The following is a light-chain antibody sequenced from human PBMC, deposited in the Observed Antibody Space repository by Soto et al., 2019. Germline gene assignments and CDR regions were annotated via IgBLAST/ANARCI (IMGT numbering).Light chain of an antibody. Sequence: EIVLTQSPGTLSLSPGERATLSCRASQSVSNNYLAWYQQKPDQAPRLLIYGASSRATGIPDKFRGSGSETEFTLTISRLNPEDFAVYYCEQYSTSPLAFGPGTKVDIK. CDR1: QSVSNNY. J-gene: IGKJ3*01. CDR3: EQYSTSPLA. V-gene: IGKV3-20*01. CDR2: GAS.